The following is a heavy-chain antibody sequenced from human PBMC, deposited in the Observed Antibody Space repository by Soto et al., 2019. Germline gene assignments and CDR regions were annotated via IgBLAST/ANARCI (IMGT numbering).Heavy chain of an antibody. D-gene: IGHD2-15*01. CDR1: GFTFSSYA. V-gene: IGHV3-23*01. CDR3: AKVGPHCSGGSCYSFDY. CDR2: ISGSGGST. J-gene: IGHJ4*02. Sequence: VQLLESGGGLVQPGGSLRLSCAASGFTFSSYAMSWVRQAPGKGLEWVSAISGSGGSTYYADSVKGRFTISRDNSKNTLYLQMNSLRAEDTAVYYCAKVGPHCSGGSCYSFDYWGQGTLVTVSS.